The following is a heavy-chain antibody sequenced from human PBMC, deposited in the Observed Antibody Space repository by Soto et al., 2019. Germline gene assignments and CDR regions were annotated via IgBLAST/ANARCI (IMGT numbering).Heavy chain of an antibody. D-gene: IGHD3-3*01. V-gene: IGHV3-23*01. J-gene: IGHJ3*01. CDR1: GFTFKSYA. Sequence: EVQLLESGGGLAQPGGSLRLSCAASGFTFKSYAMNWVRQAPGKGLEWVSSISAFTSRTYYADSVKGRFTISRDNSKNARYMEMNSLRADDTAEYYCAKDLVGRYDSWTFDAFDLWGQGTMVTVSS. CDR2: ISAFTSRT. CDR3: AKDLVGRYDSWTFDAFDL.